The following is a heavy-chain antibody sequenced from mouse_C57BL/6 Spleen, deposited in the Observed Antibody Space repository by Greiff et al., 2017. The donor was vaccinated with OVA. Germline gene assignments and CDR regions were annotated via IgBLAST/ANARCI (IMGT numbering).Heavy chain of an antibody. CDR1: GYSFTGYY. CDR2: INPSTGGT. V-gene: IGHV1-43*01. J-gene: IGHJ2*01. Sequence: EVQLQQSGPELVKPGASVKISCKASGYSFTGYYMHWVKQSSEKSLEWIGEINPSTGGTSYNQKFKGKATLTVDKSSSTAYMQLKSLTSEDSAVYYCARSEYGTTVVDFDYWGQGTTLTVSS. CDR3: ARSEYGTTVVDFDY. D-gene: IGHD1-1*01.